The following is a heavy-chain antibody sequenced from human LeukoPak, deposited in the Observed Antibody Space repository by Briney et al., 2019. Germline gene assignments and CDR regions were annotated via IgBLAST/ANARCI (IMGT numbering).Heavy chain of an antibody. CDR1: GYTFASYA. J-gene: IGHJ6*02. Sequence: ASVTVSCKASGYTFASYAMNWVRQAPGQRLEWMGWINTNTGNPTYAQGFTGRFVFSLDTSVSTAYLQISSLKAEDTAVYYCARGGYYPFYYYYGMDVWGQGTTVTVSS. CDR2: INTNTGNP. V-gene: IGHV7-4-1*02. CDR3: ARGGYYPFYYYYGMDV. D-gene: IGHD3-22*01.